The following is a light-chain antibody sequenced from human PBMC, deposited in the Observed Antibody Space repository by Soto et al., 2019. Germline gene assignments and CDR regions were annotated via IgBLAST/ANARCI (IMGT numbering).Light chain of an antibody. CDR3: CSYADGQTLA. J-gene: IGLJ2*01. Sequence: QSVLTQPASVSGSAGQSITISCSGTMRDVGAYNLVSWYQQHPGTAPKLIIYEVRNRPSGISSRFSGSRSGNTASLTISGLQAEDEADYFCCSYADGQTLAFGGGTKLTVL. CDR2: EVR. V-gene: IGLV2-14*01. CDR1: MRDVGAYNL.